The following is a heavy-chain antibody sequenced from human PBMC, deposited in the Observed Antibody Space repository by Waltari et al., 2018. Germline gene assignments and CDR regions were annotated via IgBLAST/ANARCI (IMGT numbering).Heavy chain of an antibody. CDR1: GGSISSHY. J-gene: IGHJ4*02. D-gene: IGHD4-17*01. CDR2: IYYSGST. Sequence: QVQLQESGPGLVKPSETLSLTCTVSGGSISSHYWSWIRQPPGKGLEWVGYIYYSGSTNYTPSLKSRVTISVDTSKNQFSLKLSSVTAADTAVYYCARVRAVTTTAFDYWGQGTLVTVSS. CDR3: ARVRAVTTTAFDY. V-gene: IGHV4-59*11.